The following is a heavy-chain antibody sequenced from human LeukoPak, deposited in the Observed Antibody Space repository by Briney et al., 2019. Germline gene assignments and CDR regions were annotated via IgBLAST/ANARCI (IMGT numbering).Heavy chain of an antibody. CDR3: AREYRGEYYFAY. V-gene: IGHV3-66*01. CDR1: GFTVSSNY. J-gene: IGHJ4*02. CDR2: IYSGGST. D-gene: IGHD3-10*01. Sequence: GGSLRLSCAASGFTVSSNYMSWVRQAPGKGLEWVSVIYSGGSTYDADSVKGRFTISRDNSKNTLYLQMNSLRAEDTAVYYCAREYRGEYYFAYWGQGTLVTVSS.